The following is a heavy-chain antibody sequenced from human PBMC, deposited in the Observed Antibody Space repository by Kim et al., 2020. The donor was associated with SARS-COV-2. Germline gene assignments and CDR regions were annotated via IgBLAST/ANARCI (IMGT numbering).Heavy chain of an antibody. Sequence: TAYNPSLTSRVTISLDTSKSQLSLNLNPVTAADTAVYYCARRGGYNWFDPWGQGTLVIVSS. D-gene: IGHD6-25*01. CDR2: T. CDR3: ARRGGYNWFDP. V-gene: IGHV4-59*08. J-gene: IGHJ5*02.